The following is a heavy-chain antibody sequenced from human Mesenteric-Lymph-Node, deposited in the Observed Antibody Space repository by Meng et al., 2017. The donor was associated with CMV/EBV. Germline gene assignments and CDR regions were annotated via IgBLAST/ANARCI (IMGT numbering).Heavy chain of an antibody. J-gene: IGHJ6*02. Sequence: GESLKISCAASGFTFNTYDMSWVRQAPGKGLEWVANIKEDGSEQYYVDSVKGRFTVSRDNAWNSLYLQMNSLRAEDTALYYCAKDHVWGALDVWGQGTTVTVSS. V-gene: IGHV3-7*01. CDR3: AKDHVWGALDV. CDR2: IKEDGSEQ. CDR1: GFTFNTYD. D-gene: IGHD3-16*01.